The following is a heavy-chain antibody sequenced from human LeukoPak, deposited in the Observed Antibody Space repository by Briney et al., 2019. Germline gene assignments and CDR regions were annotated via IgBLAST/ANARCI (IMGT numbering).Heavy chain of an antibody. D-gene: IGHD4-17*01. V-gene: IGHV3-74*01. J-gene: IGHJ3*02. CDR1: GFTFSSYW. CDR2: INSDGSST. Sequence: GRSLRLSCAASGFTFSSYWMHWVRQAPGKGLVWVSRINSDGSSTSYADSVKGRFTISRDNAKNTLYLQMNSLRAEDTAVYYCAREYGDRTNDAFDIWGQGTMVTVSS. CDR3: AREYGDRTNDAFDI.